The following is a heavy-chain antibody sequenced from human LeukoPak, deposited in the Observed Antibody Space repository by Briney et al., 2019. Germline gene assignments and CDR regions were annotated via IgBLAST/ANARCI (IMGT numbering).Heavy chain of an antibody. J-gene: IGHJ4*02. CDR1: GGSFSGYY. D-gene: IGHD6-13*01. CDR3: VPGYGTILDY. CDR2: INHSGST. Sequence: SETLSLTCAVYGGSFSGYYWSWVRQPPGKGLEWIGEINHSGSTNYNPSLKSRATISVDTSKNQFSLKMTSVTAADTAFYYCVPGYGTILDYWGQGTLVTVSS. V-gene: IGHV4-34*01.